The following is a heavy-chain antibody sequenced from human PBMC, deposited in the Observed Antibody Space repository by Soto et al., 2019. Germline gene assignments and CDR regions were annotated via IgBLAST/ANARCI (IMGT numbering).Heavy chain of an antibody. CDR3: ILDCTSMSCYGYLGVDV. J-gene: IGHJ6*02. V-gene: IGHV1-69*01. D-gene: IGHD2-2*01. CDR1: GGTFSSFL. CDR2: IIPVFGTA. Sequence: QVQLVQSGAEVKTPGSSVKVSCKASGGTFSSFLMGWVRQAPGQGLEWMGGIIPVFGTATYPQKFQGRVTITADDSTSTVYMELSGLKSEDTAVYYCILDCTSMSCYGYLGVDVWGQGTTVTVSS.